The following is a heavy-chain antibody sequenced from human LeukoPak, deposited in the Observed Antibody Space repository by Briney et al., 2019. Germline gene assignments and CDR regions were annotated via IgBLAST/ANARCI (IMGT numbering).Heavy chain of an antibody. V-gene: IGHV4-59*12. CDR1: GGSISNDY. CDR2: IYYSGST. CDR3: ARVGSYNWNDQQFDY. D-gene: IGHD1-20*01. Sequence: SETLSLTCTVSGGSISNDYWNWIRQPPGEGLEWIGYIYYSGSTNYNPSLKSRVTISVDTSKNQFSLNLRSVTAADTAVYYCARVGSYNWNDQQFDYWGQGTLVTVSS. J-gene: IGHJ4*02.